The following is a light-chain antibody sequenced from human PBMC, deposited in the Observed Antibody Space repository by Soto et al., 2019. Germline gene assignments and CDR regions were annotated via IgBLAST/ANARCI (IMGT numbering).Light chain of an antibody. CDR1: QTISSW. CDR3: QQYSRYPWT. CDR2: KAS. Sequence: DIQMTQSPFTLSASVGDRVTISCRAGQTISSWLAWYQHKPGKAPKLLIYKASTLQTGVPSRFSGSGSGTEFTLTVSSLQPDDFVRYFCQQYSRYPWTFDQGTKVEIK. J-gene: IGKJ1*01. V-gene: IGKV1-5*03.